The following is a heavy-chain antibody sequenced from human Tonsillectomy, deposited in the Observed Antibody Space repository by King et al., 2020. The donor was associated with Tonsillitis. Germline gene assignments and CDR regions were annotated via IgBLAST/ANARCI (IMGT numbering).Heavy chain of an antibody. CDR2: INPDGCYT. J-gene: IGHJ4*02. V-gene: IGHV3-74*01. Sequence: VQLVESGGGSAQPGGSLRLSCAASGFTFSNYWMHWARQAPGKGLEWVSRINPDGCYTNYVDSVKGRFTISRDNAKNTLYMQMNSLRAEDTALYYCVGEGFGELWGQGTLVTVSS. CDR3: VGEGFGEL. D-gene: IGHD3-10*01. CDR1: GFTFSNYW.